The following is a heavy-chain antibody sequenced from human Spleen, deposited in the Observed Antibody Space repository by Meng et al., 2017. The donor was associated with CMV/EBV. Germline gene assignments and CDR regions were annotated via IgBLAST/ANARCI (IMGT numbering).Heavy chain of an antibody. CDR1: GFTFSSYP. J-gene: IGHJ4*02. Sequence: GGSLRLSCVASGFTFSSYPMHWVRQAPGKGLEWVAFIRYDGSNEYYADSVKGRLTISRDNSKSTLFLQMNSLRPEDTAVYYCARDQTGYWGQGTLVTVSS. CDR2: IRYDGSNE. CDR3: ARDQTGY. V-gene: IGHV3-30*02.